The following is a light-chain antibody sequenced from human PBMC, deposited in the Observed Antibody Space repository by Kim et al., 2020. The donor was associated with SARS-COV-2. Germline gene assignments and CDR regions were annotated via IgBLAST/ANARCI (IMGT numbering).Light chain of an antibody. J-gene: IGKJ3*01. CDR1: QDIGSY. V-gene: IGKV1-9*01. Sequence: IQLTQSPSSLSAYVGDRVTITCRASQDIGSYLAWYQQTPGKAPKLLIYHASTLQRGVPSRFSGSGSGTDFTLTISTLQPDDFATYYCQHLYKYPIFGPGTKVDIK. CDR3: QHLYKYPI. CDR2: HAS.